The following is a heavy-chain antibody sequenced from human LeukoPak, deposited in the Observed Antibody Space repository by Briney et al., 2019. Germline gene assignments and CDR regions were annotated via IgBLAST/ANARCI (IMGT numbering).Heavy chain of an antibody. CDR1: GFTFSSYA. V-gene: IGHV3-23*01. Sequence: GGSLTLSCAASGFTFSSYAMSWVRQARGKGLEWVSAISGRGGSTYYADSVEGRFTISRDNSQNTLCLQMNSLRAEDTAVYYCAKDGRSDAFDIWGQGTMVTVSS. J-gene: IGHJ3*02. CDR3: AKDGRSDAFDI. CDR2: ISGRGGST. D-gene: IGHD1-14*01.